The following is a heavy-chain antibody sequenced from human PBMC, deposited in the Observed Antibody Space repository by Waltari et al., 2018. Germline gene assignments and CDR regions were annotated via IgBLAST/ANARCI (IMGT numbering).Heavy chain of an antibody. V-gene: IGHV3-30-3*01. CDR2: ISYDGSNK. Sequence: QVQLVESGGGVVQPGRSLRLSCAASGFPFSSYAMHWVSQAPGKGLEWVAVISYDGSNKYYADSVKGRFTISRDNSKNTLYLQMNSLRAEDTAVYYCARDRDSSSWYRPYNWFDPWGQGTLVTVSS. CDR3: ARDRDSSSWYRPYNWFDP. CDR1: GFPFSSYA. D-gene: IGHD6-13*01. J-gene: IGHJ5*02.